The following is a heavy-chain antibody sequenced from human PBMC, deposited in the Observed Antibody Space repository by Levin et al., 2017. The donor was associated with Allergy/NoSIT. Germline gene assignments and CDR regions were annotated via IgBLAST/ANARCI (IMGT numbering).Heavy chain of an antibody. CDR1: GFTVSSTY. CDR3: ARGHNDFWSGYFDL. CDR2: IYSGGST. D-gene: IGHD3-3*01. J-gene: IGHJ4*02. Sequence: GGSLRLSCAASGFTVSSTYMSWVRQAPGKGLEWVSIIYSGGSTDYADSVKDRFTISRDNSKNTLFLQMNTLRAEDTAVYYCARGHNDFWSGYFDLWGQGTLVTVSS. V-gene: IGHV3-66*01.